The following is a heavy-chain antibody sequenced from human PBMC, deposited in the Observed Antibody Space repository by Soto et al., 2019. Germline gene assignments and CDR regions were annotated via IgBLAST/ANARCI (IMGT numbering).Heavy chain of an antibody. J-gene: IGHJ5*02. Sequence: ASVKVSCKASGYTFTSYAMHWVRQAPGQRLEWMGWINAGNGNTKYSQKFQGRVTITRDTSASTAYMELSSLRSEDTAVYYCARDQKQLAPHRHNWFDPWGQGTLVTVSS. CDR1: GYTFTSYA. CDR3: ARDQKQLAPHRHNWFDP. V-gene: IGHV1-3*01. CDR2: INAGNGNT. D-gene: IGHD6-6*01.